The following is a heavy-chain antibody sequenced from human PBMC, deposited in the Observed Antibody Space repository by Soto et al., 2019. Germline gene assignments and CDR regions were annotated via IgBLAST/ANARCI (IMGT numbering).Heavy chain of an antibody. D-gene: IGHD6-19*01. CDR3: ARDLGSEQWFFDN. Sequence: QVQLQESGPGLVKPSQTLSLTCLVSGASVSGDGSYCSWIRQHPGKGLAFIGYIHNSGSTYSNPSLENRVAMSIDTSKNQFSLGLSSVTAADSAVYFCARDLGSEQWFFDNWGQGILVTVSS. J-gene: IGHJ4*02. CDR1: GASVSGDGSY. V-gene: IGHV4-31*03. CDR2: IHNSGST.